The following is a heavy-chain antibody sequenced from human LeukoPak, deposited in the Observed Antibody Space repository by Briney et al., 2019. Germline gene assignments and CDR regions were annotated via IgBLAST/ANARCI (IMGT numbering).Heavy chain of an antibody. CDR1: GFTFRSFG. CDR2: IWYDGSNK. Sequence: GGSLRLSCAASGFTFRSFGMHWVRQAPGKGLEWVALIWYDGSNKYYADSVKGRFTISRDNSKNTLYLQMNSLRAEDTAVYYCARGYYDFWSASPWGMDVWGQGTTVTVSS. D-gene: IGHD3-3*01. CDR3: ARGYYDFWSASPWGMDV. V-gene: IGHV3-33*01. J-gene: IGHJ6*02.